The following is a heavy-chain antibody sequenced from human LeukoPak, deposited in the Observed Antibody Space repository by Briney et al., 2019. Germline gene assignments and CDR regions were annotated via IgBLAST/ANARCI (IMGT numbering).Heavy chain of an antibody. J-gene: IGHJ4*02. D-gene: IGHD3-16*02. CDR2: ISSSGSTI. CDR1: GFTFSDYY. Sequence: PGGSLRLSCAASGFTFSDYYMSWIRQAPGKGLEWVSYISSSGSTIYYADSVKGRFTISRDNAKNSLYLQMNSLRAEDTAVYYCARDRRYDYVWGSYRSHPYFDYWGQGTLVTVSS. V-gene: IGHV3-11*01. CDR3: ARDRRYDYVWGSYRSHPYFDY.